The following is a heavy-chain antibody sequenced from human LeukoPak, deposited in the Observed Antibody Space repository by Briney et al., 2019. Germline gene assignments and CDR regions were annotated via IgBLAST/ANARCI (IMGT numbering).Heavy chain of an antibody. Sequence: SETLSLTCTVSGNSISSHYWSWIRRPPGKGLEWIGYGYYSGSAKYNPSLKSRVTISVDTSNNHFSLRLTSVTAADTAVYYCARFLPAAAGRWFDPWGQGTLVTVSS. V-gene: IGHV4-59*11. CDR3: ARFLPAAAGRWFDP. D-gene: IGHD6-13*01. CDR1: GNSISSHY. CDR2: GYYSGSA. J-gene: IGHJ5*02.